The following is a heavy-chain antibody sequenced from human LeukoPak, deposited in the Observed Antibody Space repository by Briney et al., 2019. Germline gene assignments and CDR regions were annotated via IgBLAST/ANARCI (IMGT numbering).Heavy chain of an antibody. CDR1: GFTFSSYW. CDR3: AKEGTTVTKHWFDP. CDR2: IKQDGSEK. Sequence: GGSLRLSCAASGFTFSSYWMSWVRQAPGKGLEWVANIKQDGSEKYYVDSVKGRFTISRDNAKNSLYLQMNSLRAEDAAVYYCAKEGTTVTKHWFDPWGQGTLVTVSS. D-gene: IGHD4-17*01. J-gene: IGHJ5*02. V-gene: IGHV3-7*01.